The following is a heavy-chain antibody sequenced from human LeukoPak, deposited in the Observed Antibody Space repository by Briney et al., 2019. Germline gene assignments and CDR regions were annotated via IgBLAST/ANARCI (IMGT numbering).Heavy chain of an antibody. Sequence: GGSLRLSCAASGFTFSSYGMYWVRQAPGKGLEWVSVIYSGGSTYYAESVKGRFTISRDNSKTTLHLLMNSMRAEDTTVHYCASEGRGFWGQGTLVTVSS. CDR3: ASEGRGF. CDR1: GFTFSSYG. CDR2: IYSGGST. J-gene: IGHJ4*02. V-gene: IGHV3-NL1*01.